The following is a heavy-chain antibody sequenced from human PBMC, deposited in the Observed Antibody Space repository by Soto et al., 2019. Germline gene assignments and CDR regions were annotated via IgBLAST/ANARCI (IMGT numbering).Heavy chain of an antibody. CDR1: GYTFSSFG. D-gene: IGHD4-17*01. CDR3: ARPGRPYGAAAYYYGMDV. J-gene: IGHJ6*02. CDR2: ISGYNGDT. Sequence: GASVKVSCKTSGYTFSSFGITWVRPDPGQGLEWIGWISGYNGDTNYAQKLQGRVTMTTDTSTSTAYMELRSLRSDDTAVYYCARPGRPYGAAAYYYGMDVWGQGTTVTVSS. V-gene: IGHV1-18*01.